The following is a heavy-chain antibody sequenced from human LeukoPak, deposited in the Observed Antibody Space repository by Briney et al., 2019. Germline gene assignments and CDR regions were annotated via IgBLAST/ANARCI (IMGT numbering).Heavy chain of an antibody. Sequence: SETLSLTCAVYGGSFSGYYWSWIRQHPGKGLEWIGYIYYSGSTYYNPSLKSRVTISVDTTKNQFSLKLSSVTAADTAVYYCARASSGSNYFDYWGQGTLVTVSS. J-gene: IGHJ4*02. D-gene: IGHD3-10*01. CDR1: GGSFSGYY. V-gene: IGHV4-31*11. CDR2: IYYSGST. CDR3: ARASSGSNYFDY.